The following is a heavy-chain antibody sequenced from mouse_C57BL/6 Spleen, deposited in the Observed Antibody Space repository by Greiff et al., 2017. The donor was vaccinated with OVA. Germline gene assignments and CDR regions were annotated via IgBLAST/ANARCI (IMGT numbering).Heavy chain of an antibody. CDR3: ARGLDD. V-gene: IGHV1-69*01. CDR2: IDPSGGYT. CDR1: GYTFTSYW. J-gene: IGHJ2*01. Sequence: QVQLQQPGAELVMPGASVKLSCKASGYTFTSYWMHWVKQRPGQGLEWIGEIDPSGGYTNYNQKFKGKSTLTVDKSSSTAYMQLSSLTSEDSAVYCCARGLDDWGQGTTLTVSS.